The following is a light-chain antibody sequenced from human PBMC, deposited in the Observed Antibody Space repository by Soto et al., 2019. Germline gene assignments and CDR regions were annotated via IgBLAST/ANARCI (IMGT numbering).Light chain of an antibody. J-gene: IGKJ1*01. V-gene: IGKV1-5*03. CDR3: QHYNSYSEA. CDR2: KAS. Sequence: DIQMTQSPSSVSASVGDRVIITCRASQAFGNLLAWYQQKRGKAPKLLIYKASTLKSGVPSRFSGSGSGTEFTLTISSLQTDDFATYYCQHYNSYSEAFGQGTKVE. CDR1: QAFGNL.